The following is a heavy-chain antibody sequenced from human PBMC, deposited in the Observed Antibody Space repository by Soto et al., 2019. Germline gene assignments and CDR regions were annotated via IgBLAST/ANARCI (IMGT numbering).Heavy chain of an antibody. CDR3: AHRLASPYYSHRRGSGFDY. CDR1: GFSLSTSGVS. D-gene: IGHD3-22*01. Sequence: QITLKESGPTLVKPTQTLTLTCTFSGFSLSTSGVSVGWIRQPPGKALEWLALIYWDNDKYYSPSLKSRLIFTXDXXKTQVVLTMINMYPVDTATYYWAHRLASPYYSHRRGSGFDYWGQATEVTVSS. J-gene: IGHJ4*02. CDR2: IYWDNDK. V-gene: IGHV2-5*02.